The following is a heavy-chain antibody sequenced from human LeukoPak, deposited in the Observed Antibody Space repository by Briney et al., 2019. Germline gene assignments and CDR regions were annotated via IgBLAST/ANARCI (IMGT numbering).Heavy chain of an antibody. CDR1: GFTFSSYA. CDR2: ISGSGGST. V-gene: IGHV3-23*01. J-gene: IGHJ5*02. Sequence: GGSLRLSCAASGFTFSSYAMSWVRQAPGKGPEWVSAISGSGGSTYYADSVKGRFTISRDNSKNTLYLQMNSLRAEDTAVYYCAKDVAAAGTRWFDPWGQGTLVTVSS. D-gene: IGHD6-13*01. CDR3: AKDVAAAGTRWFDP.